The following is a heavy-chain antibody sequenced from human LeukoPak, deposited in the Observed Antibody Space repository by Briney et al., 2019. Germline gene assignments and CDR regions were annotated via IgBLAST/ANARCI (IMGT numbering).Heavy chain of an antibody. CDR1: GFAFSSYW. CDR2: INSDGSDT. Sequence: GGSLRLSCVASGFAFSSYWMNWVRQAPGKGLVWVSQINSDGSDTTYADSVKGRFTISRDNAKNTLYLQMNSLRAEDTAAYYCSGGGSIEVTGYWGQGTLVTVSS. V-gene: IGHV3-74*01. J-gene: IGHJ4*02. CDR3: SGGGSIEVTGY. D-gene: IGHD2-21*02.